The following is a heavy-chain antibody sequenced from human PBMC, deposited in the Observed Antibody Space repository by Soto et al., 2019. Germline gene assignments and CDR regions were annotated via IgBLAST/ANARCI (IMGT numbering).Heavy chain of an antibody. CDR1: GGSVSNSY. V-gene: IGHV4-59*02. Sequence: SETPSLTCTVSGGSVSNSYWGWIRQPPGKGLEWVAYVYYSGSTNYNPSLGSRVTISVDKSKNQFSLKMTSVTGADTAVYYCARGRSHEWELLVQYFDYWGQGTLVTVS. J-gene: IGHJ4*02. CDR2: VYYSGST. CDR3: ARGRSHEWELLVQYFDY. D-gene: IGHD1-26*01.